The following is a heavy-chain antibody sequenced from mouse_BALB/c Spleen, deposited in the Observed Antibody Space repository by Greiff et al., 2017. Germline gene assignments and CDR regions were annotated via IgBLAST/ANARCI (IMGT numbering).Heavy chain of an antibody. Sequence: EVQLQQSGAELVKPGASVKLSCTASGFNIKDTYMHWVKQRPEQGLEWIGRIDPANGNTKYDPKFQGKATITADTTSNTAYLQLSSLTSEATSVYCCAMLQRLDYWGQGTTLTVSS. CDR2: IDPANGNT. D-gene: IGHD1-2*01. CDR3: AMLQRLDY. V-gene: IGHV14-3*02. CDR1: GFNIKDTY. J-gene: IGHJ2*01.